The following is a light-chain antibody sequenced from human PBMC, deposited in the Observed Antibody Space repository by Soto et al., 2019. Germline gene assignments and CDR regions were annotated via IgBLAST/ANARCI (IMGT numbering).Light chain of an antibody. Sequence: DIQMTQSPSTLSASVGDRVSITCRASQTINNLMAWYQQKPGQAPKLLIYKASNLETGVPSRFSGSGSGTEFTLTISSLQPDDFATYYCQQYSSYPSLTFG. CDR2: KAS. CDR1: QTINNL. V-gene: IGKV1-5*03. CDR3: QQYSSYPSLT. J-gene: IGKJ4*01.